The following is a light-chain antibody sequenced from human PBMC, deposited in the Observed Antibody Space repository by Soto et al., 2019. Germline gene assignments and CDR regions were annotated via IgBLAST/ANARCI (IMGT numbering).Light chain of an antibody. V-gene: IGKV1-5*03. CDR1: QNINVW. Sequence: DIQMTQSPSTLSASIGDRVTITCRASQNINVWLAWYQQKPGKAPKFLLYQASTLQSGVPSRFSGSGSGTEFTLTISSLQPDDFATYYCQQHEAYPRTFGQGTKVEIK. CDR3: QQHEAYPRT. CDR2: QAS. J-gene: IGKJ1*01.